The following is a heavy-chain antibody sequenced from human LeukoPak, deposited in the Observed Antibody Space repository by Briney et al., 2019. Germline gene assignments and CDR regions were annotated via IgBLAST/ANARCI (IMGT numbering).Heavy chain of an antibody. V-gene: IGHV4-59*08. CDR1: GGSISSYY. J-gene: IGHJ4*02. CDR3: ARSYSSGWFDY. D-gene: IGHD6-19*01. CDR2: IYYSGST. Sequence: SETLSLTCTVSGGSISSYYWSWIRQPPGKGLEWIGYIYYSGSTNYNPSLKSRVTISVDTSKNQFSLKLSSVTAADTAVYYCARSYSSGWFDYWGQGTLATVSS.